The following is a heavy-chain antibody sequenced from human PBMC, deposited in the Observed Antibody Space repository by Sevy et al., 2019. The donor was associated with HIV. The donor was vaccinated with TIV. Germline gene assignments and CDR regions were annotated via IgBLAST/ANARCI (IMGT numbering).Heavy chain of an antibody. CDR2: INTDGESI. V-gene: IGHV3-74*01. CDR1: GFTFSNYW. J-gene: IGHJ4*02. Sequence: GGSLRLSCAASGFTFSNYWMHWVRQAPGKGLVWVSHINTDGESIRYADSVKGRFPISRDNAKNTLYLQVNSLRAEDTAVYYCARGTRGTFGNWGQGTLITVSS. CDR3: ARGTRGTFGN. D-gene: IGHD1-26*01.